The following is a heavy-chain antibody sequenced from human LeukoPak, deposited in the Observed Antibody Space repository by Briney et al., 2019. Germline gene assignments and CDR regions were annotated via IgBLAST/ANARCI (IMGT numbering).Heavy chain of an antibody. CDR2: TIPIFGTA. Sequence: SVKVSCKASGGTFSSYAISWVRQAPGQGLEWMGGTIPIFGTANYAQKFQGRVTITADESTSTAYMELSSLRSEDTAVYYCARGGPYDYVWGSYRPDFDYWGQGTLVTVSS. CDR3: ARGGPYDYVWGSYRPDFDY. D-gene: IGHD3-16*02. CDR1: GGTFSSYA. V-gene: IGHV1-69*13. J-gene: IGHJ4*02.